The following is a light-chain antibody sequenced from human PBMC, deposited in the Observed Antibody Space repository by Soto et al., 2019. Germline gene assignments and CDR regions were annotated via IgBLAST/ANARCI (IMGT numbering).Light chain of an antibody. CDR3: HQRQSWPRT. J-gene: IGKJ1*01. CDR2: QTS. CDR1: QYINTR. V-gene: IGKV3-11*01. Sequence: EMVFTHSPASHPSFHSHRFTLSFRASQYINTRLAWYQHRPGQAPRLLIYQTSIRAAGIPARFSASGSGTDFTLTISDVQPEDFALYYCHQRQSWPRTFGQGTKVDIK.